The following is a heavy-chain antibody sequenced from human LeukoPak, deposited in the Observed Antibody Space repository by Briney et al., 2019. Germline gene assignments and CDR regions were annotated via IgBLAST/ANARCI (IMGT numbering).Heavy chain of an antibody. D-gene: IGHD3-22*01. V-gene: IGHV4-59*01. J-gene: IGHJ4*02. CDR3: ARSRYYYDTSGYAY. CDR1: GGSMRNYY. Sequence: KTSETLSLTCIVSGGSMRNYYWGWIRQPPGKGPEWIGYIYHSGITRFNPSLKSRASISLDTSKNQFSLKLTSVTAADTAVYYCARSRYYYDTSGYAYWGQGTHVTVSS. CDR2: IYHSGIT.